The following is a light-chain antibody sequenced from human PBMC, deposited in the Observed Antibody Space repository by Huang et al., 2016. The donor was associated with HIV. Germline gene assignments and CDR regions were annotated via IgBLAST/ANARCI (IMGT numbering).Light chain of an antibody. CDR1: QSVTTGY. V-gene: IGKV3-20*01. Sequence: EIVLTQTPGTVSLSPGERATLSCRASQSVTTGYVAWYQQKPGQPPRLLMYHASSRATGIPDRFSGSGSVADFTLTITRLEPEDSAVYYCQQYTASPVTFGPGTKLEIK. CDR2: HAS. CDR3: QQYTASPVT. J-gene: IGKJ2*01.